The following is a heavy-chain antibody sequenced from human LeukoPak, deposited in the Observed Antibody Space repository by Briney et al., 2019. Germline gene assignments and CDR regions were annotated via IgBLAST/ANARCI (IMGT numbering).Heavy chain of an antibody. D-gene: IGHD4-17*01. CDR2: IKPIGGST. J-gene: IGHJ4*02. V-gene: IGHV1-46*01. CDR1: GYTFTSYY. CDR3: ARDLQDYGDYVA. Sequence: ASVKLSCKASGYTFTSYYMHWVRQAPGQGLEWMGIIKPIGGSTSYAQKFQGRVTMTRDTSTSTVYMELSSLRSEDTAVYYCARDLQDYGDYVAWGQGTLVSVSS.